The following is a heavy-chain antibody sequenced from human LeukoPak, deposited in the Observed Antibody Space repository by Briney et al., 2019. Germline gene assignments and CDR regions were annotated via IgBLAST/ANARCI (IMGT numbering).Heavy chain of an antibody. CDR2: IIPIFGTA. CDR3: AREGTPYYYDSNGYGY. V-gene: IGHV1-69*01. J-gene: IGHJ4*02. Sequence: SVKVSFKASGGTFSSYAISWVRQAPGQGLEWMGGIIPIFGTANYAQKFQGRVTITADESTSTAYMELSSLRSEDTAVYYCAREGTPYYYDSNGYGYWGQGALVTVSS. CDR1: GGTFSSYA. D-gene: IGHD3-22*01.